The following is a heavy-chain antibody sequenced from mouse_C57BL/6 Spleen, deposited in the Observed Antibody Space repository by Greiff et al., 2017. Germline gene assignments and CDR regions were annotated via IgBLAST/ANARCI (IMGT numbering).Heavy chain of an antibody. CDR3: AAPYYGSSWFAY. D-gene: IGHD1-1*01. CDR1: GFNIKDYY. J-gene: IGHJ3*01. V-gene: IGHV14-2*01. Sequence: VQLQQSGAELVKPGASVKLSCTASGFNIKDYYMHWVKQRTEQGLEWIGRIDPEDGETKYAPKFPGKATITADTSSNTAYLQLSSLTSEDTAVYYCAAPYYGSSWFAYWCQGTLVTVSA. CDR2: IDPEDGET.